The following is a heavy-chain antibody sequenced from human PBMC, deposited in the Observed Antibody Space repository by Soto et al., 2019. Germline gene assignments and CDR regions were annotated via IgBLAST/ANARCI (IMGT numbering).Heavy chain of an antibody. Sequence: HLVQSGAEVKKPGSSVKVSCKASGDTFGNFAFSWVRQAPGQGLEWMGGINPIFIEPEYAQKFKDRVTIVADESTTTVYMELRSLRSEDTGVYFCSRDPHSSGWSSDAFYGMDVWGQGTTVTVSS. J-gene: IGHJ6*02. CDR3: SRDPHSSGWSSDAFYGMDV. D-gene: IGHD6-19*01. CDR2: INPIFIEP. CDR1: GDTFGNFA. V-gene: IGHV1-69*01.